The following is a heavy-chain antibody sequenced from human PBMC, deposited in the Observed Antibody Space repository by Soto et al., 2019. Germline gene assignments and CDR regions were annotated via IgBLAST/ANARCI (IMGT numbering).Heavy chain of an antibody. J-gene: IGHJ6*02. CDR1: GYSFSGYY. CDR3: ARDGSYSGFPTLARGGLDV. V-gene: IGHV1-2*02. D-gene: IGHD3-10*01. CDR2: INPNSGDT. Sequence: ASVKVSCKASGYSFSGYYINWVRQAPGQGPEWMGWINPNSGDTKYAQKFRGRVTMTTDTSINTAYMELSRLRSDDTAVYYCARDGSYSGFPTLARGGLDVWGQGTTVTVSS.